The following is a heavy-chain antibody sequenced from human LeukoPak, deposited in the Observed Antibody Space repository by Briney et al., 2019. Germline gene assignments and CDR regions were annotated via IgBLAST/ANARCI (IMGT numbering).Heavy chain of an antibody. V-gene: IGHV1-69*04. J-gene: IGHJ4*02. CDR1: GGTFSSYT. CDR2: IIPIFGIA. Sequence: SVKVSCKASGGTFSSYTISWVRQAPGQGLEWMGRIIPIFGIANYAQKFQGRVTITADKSTSTAYMELSSLRSEDTAVYYCAREVYCSSTSCRQRNGYWGQGTLVTVSS. CDR3: AREVYCSSTSCRQRNGY. D-gene: IGHD2-2*01.